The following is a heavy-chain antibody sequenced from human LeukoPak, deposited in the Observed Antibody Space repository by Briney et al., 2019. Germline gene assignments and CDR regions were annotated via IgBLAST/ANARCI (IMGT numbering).Heavy chain of an antibody. V-gene: IGHV1-18*01. J-gene: IGHJ3*02. CDR1: GYTFTSYG. CDR3: ASAYLAIGAFDI. Sequence: ASVKVSCKASGYTFTSYGISWVRQAPGQGLEWMGWISAYNGDTNYAQKLQGRVTMTTDTSTSTAYMELRSLRSDDTAVYFCASAYLAIGAFDIWGQGTMVTVSS. CDR2: ISAYNGDT. D-gene: IGHD2/OR15-2a*01.